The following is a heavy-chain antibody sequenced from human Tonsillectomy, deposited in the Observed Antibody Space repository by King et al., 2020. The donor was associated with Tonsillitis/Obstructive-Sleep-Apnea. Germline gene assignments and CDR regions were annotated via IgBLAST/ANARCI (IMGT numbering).Heavy chain of an antibody. CDR2: IYWDDDK. V-gene: IGHV2-5*02. CDR3: AHSPTTATPFDY. J-gene: IGHJ4*02. D-gene: IGHD4-17*01. Sequence: TLKESGPTLVKPTQTLTLTCTFSGFSLSTSRVGVGWIRQPPGKALEWLALIYWDDDKRYSSSLKSRLTITKDTSKNQVVLTMTNMDPVDTATYYCAHSPTTATPFDYWGQGTLVTVSS. CDR1: GFSLSTSRVG.